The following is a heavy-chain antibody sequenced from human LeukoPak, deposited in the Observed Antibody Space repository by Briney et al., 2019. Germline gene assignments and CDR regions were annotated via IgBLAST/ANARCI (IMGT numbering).Heavy chain of an antibody. CDR3: ARRTFGMGIDY. Sequence: PSGTLSLTCAVYGGSFSGYYWSWIRQPPGKGLEWIGEINHSGSTNYNPSLKSRVTISVDTSKNQFSLKLSSVTAADTAVYYCARRTFGMGIDYWGQGTLVTVSS. J-gene: IGHJ4*02. D-gene: IGHD7-27*01. CDR2: INHSGST. V-gene: IGHV4-34*01. CDR1: GGSFSGYY.